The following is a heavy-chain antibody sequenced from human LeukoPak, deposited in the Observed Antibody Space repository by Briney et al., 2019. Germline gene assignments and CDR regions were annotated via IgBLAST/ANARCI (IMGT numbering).Heavy chain of an antibody. CDR3: ARDFWSGYYYYYYMDV. J-gene: IGHJ6*03. D-gene: IGHD3-3*01. CDR2: ISYDGSNK. V-gene: IGHV3-30-3*01. Sequence: GGSLRLSCAASGFTFSSYAMHWVRQAPGKGLEWVAVISYDGSNKYYADSVKGRFTISRDNSKNTLYLQMNSLRAEDTAVYYCARDFWSGYYYYYYMDVWGKGTTVTVSS. CDR1: GFTFSSYA.